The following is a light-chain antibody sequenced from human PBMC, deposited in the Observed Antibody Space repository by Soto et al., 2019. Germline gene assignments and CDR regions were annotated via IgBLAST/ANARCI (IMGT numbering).Light chain of an antibody. CDR2: DVS. J-gene: IGLJ2*01. CDR1: SSDVGGYNF. Sequence: QSALTQPASVSGTPGQSITISCTGTSSDVGGYNFVSWYQQHPDKVPKLMIYDVSNRPSGVSNRFSGSKSGNTASLTISRLQAEDEADYFCSSYISSSNVVFGGGTKLTVL. V-gene: IGLV2-14*03. CDR3: SSYISSSNVV.